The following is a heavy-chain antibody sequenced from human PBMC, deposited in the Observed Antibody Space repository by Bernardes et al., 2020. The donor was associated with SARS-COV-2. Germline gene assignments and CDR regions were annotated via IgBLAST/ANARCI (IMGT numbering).Heavy chain of an antibody. V-gene: IGHV3-7*01. CDR3: ARDLYTKNMGYYYNGMNV. CDR1: GFTFINYW. J-gene: IGHJ6*02. Sequence: LRLSCLASGFTFINYWMSWVRQAPVKALEWVANIMEVGSKKYYVDSMKGRFTISRDNAKNSVYLKMSSLSAQDTAVYYCARDLYTKNMGYYYNGMNVWGQGTTVTVSS. CDR2: IMEVGSKK. D-gene: IGHD2-8*01.